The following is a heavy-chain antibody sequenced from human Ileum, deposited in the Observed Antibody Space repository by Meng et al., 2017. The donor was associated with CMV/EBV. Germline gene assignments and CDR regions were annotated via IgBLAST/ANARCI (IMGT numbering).Heavy chain of an antibody. Sequence: GPRLVRPSHTPLLTGAWDSVSLSTESWNWIRQSPSRGLEWLGRTWYGSKWYYEYAVSVKSRITIIPDTSQNQISLQLNSVTPDDTAVYYCTYGWPLKYWGQGSLVTVSS. J-gene: IGHJ4*02. CDR2: TWYGSKWYY. V-gene: IGHV6-1*01. CDR3: TYGWPLKY. CDR1: DSVSLSTES. D-gene: IGHD3-10*01.